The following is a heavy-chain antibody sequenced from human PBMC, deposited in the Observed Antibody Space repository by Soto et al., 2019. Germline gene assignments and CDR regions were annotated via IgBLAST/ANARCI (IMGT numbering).Heavy chain of an antibody. J-gene: IGHJ4*02. Sequence: ASVKVSCKASGYTFTGYYMHCVRQAPGQGLEWRGWINPNSGGTNYAQKFQGRVTMTRDTSISTAYMELSRLRSDDTAVYYCARVRPGIAVAGPAYWGQGTLVTVSS. CDR2: INPNSGGT. CDR3: ARVRPGIAVAGPAY. D-gene: IGHD6-19*01. CDR1: GYTFTGYY. V-gene: IGHV1-2*02.